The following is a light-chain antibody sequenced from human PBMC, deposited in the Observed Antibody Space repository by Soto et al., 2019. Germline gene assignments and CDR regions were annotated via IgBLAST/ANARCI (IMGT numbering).Light chain of an antibody. CDR2: QDS. V-gene: IGLV3-1*01. Sequence: SYELTQPPSVSVSPGQTASITCSGDKLGDKYACWYQQKPGQSPVLVIYQDSKRPSGIPERFSGSNSGNTATLTIRGTQAVDEADYYCQAWDSSTVVFGEGTK. J-gene: IGLJ2*01. CDR1: KLGDKY. CDR3: QAWDSSTVV.